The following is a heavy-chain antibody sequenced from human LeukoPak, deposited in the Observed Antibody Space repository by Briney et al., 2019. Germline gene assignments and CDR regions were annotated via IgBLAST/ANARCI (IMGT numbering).Heavy chain of an antibody. V-gene: IGHV3-30*04. D-gene: IGHD2-15*01. CDR1: GFTFSSYA. CDR3: ARGLGYCSGGSCSHDEGFDP. J-gene: IGHJ5*02. Sequence: QPGRSLRLSCAASGFTFSSYAMHWVRQAPGKGLEWVAVISYDGSNKYYADSVKGRFTISRDNSKNTLYLQMNSLRAEDTAVYYCARGLGYCSGGSCSHDEGFDPWGQGTLVTVSS. CDR2: ISYDGSNK.